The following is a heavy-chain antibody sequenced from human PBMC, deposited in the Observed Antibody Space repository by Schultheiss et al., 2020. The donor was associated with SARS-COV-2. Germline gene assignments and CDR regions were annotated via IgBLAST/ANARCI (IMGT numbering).Heavy chain of an antibody. CDR2: IYYSGST. J-gene: IGHJ6*02. CDR3: ARVRSSKYYYYYGMDV. Sequence: SETLSLTCTVSGVSISSGDYYWTWIRQPPGKGPEWIGYIYYSGSTYYNPSLKSRLPISVDTSKNQFSLNLSSVTAADTAVYYCARVRSSKYYYYYGMDVWGQGTTVTVSS. V-gene: IGHV4-31*03. CDR1: GVSISSGDYY. D-gene: IGHD4-11*01.